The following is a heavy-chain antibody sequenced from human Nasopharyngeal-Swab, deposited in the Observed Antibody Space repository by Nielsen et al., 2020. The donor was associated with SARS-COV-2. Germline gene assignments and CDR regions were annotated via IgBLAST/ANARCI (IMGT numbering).Heavy chain of an antibody. CDR2: IWYDGSNK. V-gene: IGHV3-33*01. CDR3: ARDHDILTGYYLDY. J-gene: IGHJ4*02. Sequence: GESLKISCAASGFTFSSYGMHWVRQAPGKGPEWVAVIWYDGSNKYYADSVKGRFTISRDNSKNTLYLQMNSLRAEDTAVYYCARDHDILTGYYLDYWGQGTLVTVSS. D-gene: IGHD3-9*01. CDR1: GFTFSSYG.